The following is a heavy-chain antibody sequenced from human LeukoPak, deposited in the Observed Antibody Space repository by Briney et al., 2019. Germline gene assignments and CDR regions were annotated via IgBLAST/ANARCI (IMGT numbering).Heavy chain of an antibody. D-gene: IGHD6-19*01. CDR2: IYYSGST. Sequence: PSETLSLTCTVSGGSISGYYWSWIRQPPRKGPEWMGYIYYSGSTNSNPSLKSRVTISVDTSKNKFSLKMNSVTAADTAVYYCARLASSGWSHCDYWGQGTLVTVSS. CDR1: GGSISGYY. V-gene: IGHV4-59*08. J-gene: IGHJ4*02. CDR3: ARLASSGWSHCDY.